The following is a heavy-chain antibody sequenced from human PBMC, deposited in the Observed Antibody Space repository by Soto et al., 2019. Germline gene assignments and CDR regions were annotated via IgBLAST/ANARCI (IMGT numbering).Heavy chain of an antibody. CDR1: GGSSSSGGYS. CDR3: ARGSSSFLLEWLLHLDY. V-gene: IGHV4-30-2*01. J-gene: IGHJ4*02. D-gene: IGHD3-3*01. Sequence: SETLSLTCAVAGGSSSSGGYSWSWVRQPPGKGLEWIGEIYHSGSTNYNPSLKSRVTISVDKSKNQFSLKLSSVTAADTAVYYCARGSSSFLLEWLLHLDYWGQGTLVTVSS. CDR2: IYHSGST.